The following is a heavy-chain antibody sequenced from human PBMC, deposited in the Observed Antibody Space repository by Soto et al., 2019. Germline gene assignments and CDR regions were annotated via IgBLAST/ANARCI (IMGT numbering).Heavy chain of an antibody. J-gene: IGHJ4*02. CDR2: IDPSDSYT. CDR3: ARHARRDYDSSGNVLDLGY. Sequence: GESLKISCKGSGYSFTSYWISWVRQMPGKGLEWMGRIDPSDSYTNYSPSFQGHVTISADKSISTAYLQWSSLKASDTAMYYCARHARRDYDSSGNVLDLGYWGQGTLVTVSS. D-gene: IGHD3-22*01. V-gene: IGHV5-10-1*01. CDR1: GYSFTSYW.